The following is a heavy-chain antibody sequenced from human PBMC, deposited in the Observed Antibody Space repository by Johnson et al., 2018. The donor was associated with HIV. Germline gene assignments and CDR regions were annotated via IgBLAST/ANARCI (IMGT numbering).Heavy chain of an antibody. Sequence: QVQLVESGGGVVQPGRSLRLSCAASGFTLSSYAMHWVRQAPGKGLEWVAVISYDGSNKYYADSVKGRFTISRDTSKNTLYLQMNSLRAEDTAVYYCARVRVGAIWADAFDIWGQGTMVTVSS. J-gene: IGHJ3*02. CDR3: ARVRVGAIWADAFDI. CDR1: GFTLSSYA. D-gene: IGHD3-9*01. CDR2: ISYDGSNK. V-gene: IGHV3-30*04.